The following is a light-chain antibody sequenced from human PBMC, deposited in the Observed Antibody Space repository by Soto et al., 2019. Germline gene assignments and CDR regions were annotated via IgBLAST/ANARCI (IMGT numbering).Light chain of an antibody. CDR1: ANNVGGHNY. CDR2: DVT. V-gene: IGLV2-11*01. J-gene: IGLJ1*01. Sequence: QSALTQPPSASGSPGQSATISCTGTANNVGGHNYVSWYPQHPGEAPTLLIYDVTERPSGVPDRFSGSKSGNTAFLTISGLQTEDEADYYCYSYAGSYTFVFGTGTKVTVL. CDR3: YSYAGSYTFV.